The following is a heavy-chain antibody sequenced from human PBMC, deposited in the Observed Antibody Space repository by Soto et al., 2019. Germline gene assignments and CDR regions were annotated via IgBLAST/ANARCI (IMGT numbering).Heavy chain of an antibody. CDR2: IYWDDDK. J-gene: IGHJ4*02. V-gene: IGHV2-5*02. D-gene: IGHD3-3*01. CDR1: GFSLTTSGVG. Sequence: QITLNESGPTVVRPTETLTLTCRLSGFSLTTSGVGVGWIRQSPGKAPEWLALIYWDDDKRYSASLKSRLTITKDTSKNQVVLTVSDLEPTDTATYYCAHRVLRTVFGLVTTTAIYFDFWGQGTPVAVSS. CDR3: AHRVLRTVFGLVTTTAIYFDF.